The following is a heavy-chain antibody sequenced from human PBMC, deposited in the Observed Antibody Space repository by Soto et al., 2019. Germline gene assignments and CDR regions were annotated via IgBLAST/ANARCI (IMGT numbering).Heavy chain of an antibody. J-gene: IGHJ4*02. D-gene: IGHD5-12*01. CDR1: GCTFSSCA. V-gene: IGHV1-69*13. Sequence: EASVKVSCKASGCTFSSCAISWVRQAPVQGLEWMGGIIPIFGTANYEQKFQGRVTITADESTSTAYMELSSLRSEDTDVYYCERSSPYSGYDFAGSDYWGQGTLVTVYS. CDR2: IIPIFGTA. CDR3: ERSSPYSGYDFAGSDY.